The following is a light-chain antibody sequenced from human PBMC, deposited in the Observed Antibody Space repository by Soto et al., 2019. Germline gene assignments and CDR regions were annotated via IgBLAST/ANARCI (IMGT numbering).Light chain of an antibody. Sequence: EIVLTQSPGTLSLSPGERATLSCRARQSASSSDLAWLQQKPGQSPRLLIYAASKRAAGVPDRFSGSGSGTDFTLTISRLEPEDFAVYYCQQYGSSWTFGQGTKVDI. CDR1: QSASSSD. CDR3: QQYGSSWT. CDR2: AAS. J-gene: IGKJ1*01. V-gene: IGKV3-20*01.